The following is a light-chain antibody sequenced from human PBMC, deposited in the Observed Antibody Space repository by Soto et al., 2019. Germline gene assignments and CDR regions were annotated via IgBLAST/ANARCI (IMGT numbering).Light chain of an antibody. CDR1: QSVSRN. J-gene: IGKJ2*01. Sequence: EVVLTQSPATLSVSPGDRATLSCRASQSVSRNLAWYQQKPGQAPRLLIYGASTRATGVPARFRGSGSATEFTLSISRLQSEDVAIYYCQQYGDWPPETFGQGTKLEI. CDR2: GAS. CDR3: QQYGDWPPET. V-gene: IGKV3-15*01.